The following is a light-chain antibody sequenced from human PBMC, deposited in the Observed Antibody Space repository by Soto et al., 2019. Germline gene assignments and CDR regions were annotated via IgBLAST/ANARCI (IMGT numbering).Light chain of an antibody. J-gene: IGKJ5*01. CDR3: QKYGSSPPIT. CDR1: QSVTYN. V-gene: IGKV3-20*01. Sequence: ETVMTQSPATLSLTLGERATLSCRASQSVTYNLAWYQQKPGQAPRLLIHGASTRAIGIPDRFSGSGFGTDFTLTISRLEPEDFAVYYCQKYGSSPPITFGQGTRLEIK. CDR2: GAS.